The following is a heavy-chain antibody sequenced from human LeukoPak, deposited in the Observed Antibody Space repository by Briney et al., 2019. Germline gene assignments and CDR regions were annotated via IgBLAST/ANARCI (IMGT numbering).Heavy chain of an antibody. J-gene: IGHJ4*02. CDR1: GFTFSSYG. CDR3: ARDYNYYFDY. V-gene: IGHV3-33*01. Sequence: PGGSLRLSCAASGFTFSSYGMHWVRQAPGKGLEWVAVIWYDVSNNYYADSVKGRFTISRDSSKNTLCLQMNSLRAEDKAVYYCARDYNYYFDYWGQGTLVTVSS. CDR2: IWYDVSNN. D-gene: IGHD1-20*01.